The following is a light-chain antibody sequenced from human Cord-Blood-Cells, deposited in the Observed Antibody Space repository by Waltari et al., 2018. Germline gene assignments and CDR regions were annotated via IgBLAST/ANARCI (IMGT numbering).Light chain of an antibody. V-gene: IGLV3-25*03. CDR2: KDS. J-gene: IGLJ3*02. Sequence: SYELTQPPSVSVSPGQTARITCSGDALPKQYAYWYQQKPGQAPVLVIYKDSERPSGIPERFSGSSSGTTVTLTISGVQAEDEADYYCQSAESSGTYEVFGGGTKLTVL. CDR3: QSAESSGTYEV. CDR1: ALPKQY.